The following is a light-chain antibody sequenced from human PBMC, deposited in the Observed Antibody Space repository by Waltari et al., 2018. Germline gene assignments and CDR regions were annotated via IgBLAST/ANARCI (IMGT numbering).Light chain of an antibody. CDR3: GTSTTTRNHV. CDR1: SSDVAASNY. J-gene: IGLJ1*01. V-gene: IGLV2-14*03. CDR2: DVS. Sequence: QSALTQPASVSGSPGQSITISSSAPSSDVAASNYVCWYQQHPGKAPKLIIYDVSVRPSGVSNRFSGSKSGNTASLTSSGLHTEDEADYYCGTSTTTRNHVFGTGTKVTVL.